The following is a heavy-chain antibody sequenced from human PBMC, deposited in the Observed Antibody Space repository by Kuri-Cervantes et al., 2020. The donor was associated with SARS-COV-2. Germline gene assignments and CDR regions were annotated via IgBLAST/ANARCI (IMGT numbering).Heavy chain of an antibody. CDR1: GGSISSGGYS. CDR2: IYYSGST. V-gene: IGHV4-61*08. D-gene: IGHD1-26*01. J-gene: IGHJ4*02. CDR3: ARVRGSYNYFDY. Sequence: SETLSLTCAVSGGSISSGGYSWSWIRQPPGKGLEWIGYIYYSGSTNYNPSLKSRVTISVDTSKNQFSLKLSSVTAADTAVYYCARVRGSYNYFDYWGQGTLVTVSS.